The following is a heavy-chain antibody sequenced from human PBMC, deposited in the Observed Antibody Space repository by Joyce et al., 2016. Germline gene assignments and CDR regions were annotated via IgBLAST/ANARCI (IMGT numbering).Heavy chain of an antibody. J-gene: IGHJ4*02. Sequence: QVQLQESGPGLVKPSETLSLTCTVTGGSIHSSSHYWGWIRQPPERGLEWIASVYCSGSTYYNPSLKSRVTISMDSSKNQFSLRLTSVIAADTAVYYCARGSGRHDSWGQGTLVTVSS. CDR3: ARGSGRHDS. CDR2: VYCSGST. CDR1: GGSIHSSSHY. V-gene: IGHV4-39*07. D-gene: IGHD6-19*01.